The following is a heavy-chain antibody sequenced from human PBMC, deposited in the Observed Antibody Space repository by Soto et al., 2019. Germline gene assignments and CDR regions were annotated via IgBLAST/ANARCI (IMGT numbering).Heavy chain of an antibody. Sequence: SETLSLTCTVSGGSISSGDYYWSWIRQPPGKGLEWIGYIYYSGSTYYNPSLKSRVTISVDTSKNQFSLKLSSVTAADTAVYYCARGDTIFGVVIFDYWGQGTLVTVSS. CDR2: IYYSGST. CDR3: ARGDTIFGVVIFDY. D-gene: IGHD3-3*01. V-gene: IGHV4-30-4*01. J-gene: IGHJ4*02. CDR1: GGSISSGDYY.